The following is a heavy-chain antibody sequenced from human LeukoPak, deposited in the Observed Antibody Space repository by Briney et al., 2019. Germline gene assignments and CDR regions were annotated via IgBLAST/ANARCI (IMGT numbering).Heavy chain of an antibody. D-gene: IGHD3-10*01. J-gene: IGHJ5*02. CDR1: GDSINTNIYY. V-gene: IGHV4-39*07. CDR3: AKIYGSGSYYNLPNR. Sequence: SETLSLTCTVSGDSINTNIYYWGWIRQPPGKGLEWIGHVYYSGSTYSSPSLKGRVTILLDTSNNHFSLRLTSVTAADTAVYYCAKIYGSGSYYNLPNRWGQGTLVTVSS. CDR2: VYYSGST.